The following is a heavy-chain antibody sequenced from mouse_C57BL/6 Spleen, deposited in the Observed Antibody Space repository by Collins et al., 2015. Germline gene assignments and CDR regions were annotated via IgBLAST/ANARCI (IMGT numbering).Heavy chain of an antibody. D-gene: IGHD1-1*01. Sequence: QVQLKESGPGLVAPSQSLSITCTVSGFSLTDYGVSWIRQPPGKGLEWLGVIWGDGSTYYNSALKSRLSISKDNSKSQVFLKMNSLQTDDTAMYYCANHYGSSYVGAMDYWGQGTSVTVSS. J-gene: IGHJ4*01. CDR1: GFSLTDYG. CDR2: IWGDGST. CDR3: ANHYGSSYVGAMDY. V-gene: IGHV2-6-5*01.